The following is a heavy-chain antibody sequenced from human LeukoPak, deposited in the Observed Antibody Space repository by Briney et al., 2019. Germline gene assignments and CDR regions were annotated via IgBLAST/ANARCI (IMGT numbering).Heavy chain of an antibody. V-gene: IGHV3-66*01. J-gene: IGHJ4*02. CDR1: GFTVRSNY. CDR2: IYSGSST. Sequence: GGSLRLSCAASGFTVRSNYMSWVRQAPGKGLEWVSVIYSGSSTYYADSVKGRFTISRDNSKNTLYLQMNSLRAEDTAVYYCEGMVRGVIPFDYWGQGTLVTVSS. D-gene: IGHD3-10*01. CDR3: EGMVRGVIPFDY.